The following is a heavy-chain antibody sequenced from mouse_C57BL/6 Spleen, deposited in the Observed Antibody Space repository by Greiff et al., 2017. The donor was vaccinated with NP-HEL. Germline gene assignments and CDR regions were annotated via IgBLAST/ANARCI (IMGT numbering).Heavy chain of an antibody. J-gene: IGHJ2*01. D-gene: IGHD1-1*01. V-gene: IGHV1-72*01. CDR3: AFYYGSSLYYFDY. CDR2: IDPNSGGT. CDR1: GYTFTSYW. Sequence: QVQLQQPGAELVKPGASVKLSCKASGYTFTSYWMHWVKQRPGRGLEWIGRIDPNSGGTKYNEKFKSKATLTVDTPSSTAYMQHSSLTSEDSAVYYCAFYYGSSLYYFDYWGQGTTLTVSS.